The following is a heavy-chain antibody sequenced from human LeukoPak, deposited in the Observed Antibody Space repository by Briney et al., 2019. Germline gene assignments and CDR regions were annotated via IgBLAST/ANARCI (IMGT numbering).Heavy chain of an antibody. D-gene: IGHD2-2*01. CDR1: GFTFSNYW. CDR3: AREGGGDCSSTSCYRWFDP. V-gene: IGHV3-74*01. CDR2: INSDGSST. J-gene: IGHJ5*02. Sequence: GGSLRLSCAASGFTFSNYWMYWVRQAPEKGLVWVSRINSDGSSTNYADSVKGRFTISRDNAKNTVYLQMNSLRAEDTAVYYCAREGGGDCSSTSCYRWFDPWGQGTLVTVSS.